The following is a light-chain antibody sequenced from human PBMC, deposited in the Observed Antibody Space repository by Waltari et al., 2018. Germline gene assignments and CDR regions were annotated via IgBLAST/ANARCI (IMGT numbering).Light chain of an antibody. CDR2: AAS. J-gene: IGKJ4*01. CDR3: QQYDGSVVT. Sequence: MARQYITGNWLTWYQQKPGQAPRLLIYAASTRAPGIPDRFSGSGSGTDFSLTISRLEPEDSAAYYCQQYDGSVVTFGGGTKVEIK. CDR1: QYITGNW. V-gene: IGKV3-20*01.